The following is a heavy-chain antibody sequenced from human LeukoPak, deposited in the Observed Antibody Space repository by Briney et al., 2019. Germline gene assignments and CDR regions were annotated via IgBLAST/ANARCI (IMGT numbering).Heavy chain of an antibody. Sequence: ETLSLTCTVSGGSISSYYWSWIRQPPGKGLEWIGYIYYSGSTNYNPSLKSRVTISVDTSKNQFSLKLSSVTAADTAVYYCATTSHDYGDYRSWDYWGQGTLVTVSS. CDR2: IYYSGST. J-gene: IGHJ4*02. D-gene: IGHD4-17*01. V-gene: IGHV4-59*12. CDR3: ATTSHDYGDYRSWDY. CDR1: GGSISSYY.